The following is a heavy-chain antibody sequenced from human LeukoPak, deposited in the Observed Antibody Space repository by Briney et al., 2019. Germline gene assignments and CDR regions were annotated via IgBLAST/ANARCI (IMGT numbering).Heavy chain of an antibody. CDR2: ISGSGGST. D-gene: IGHD3-3*01. CDR3: AKSGLRFLEWFWYMDV. CDR1: GFTFSSYA. J-gene: IGHJ6*03. V-gene: IGHV3-23*01. Sequence: PGGSLRLSCAASGFTFSSYAMSWVRQAPGKGLEWVSAISGSGGSTYYADSVKGRFTISRDNSKNTLYLQMNSLRAEDTAVYYCAKSGLRFLEWFWYMDVWGKGTTVTVSS.